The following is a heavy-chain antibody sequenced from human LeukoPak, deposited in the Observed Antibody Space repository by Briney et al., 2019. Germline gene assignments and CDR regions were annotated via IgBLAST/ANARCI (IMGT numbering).Heavy chain of an antibody. Sequence: SETLSLTCAVYGGSFSGYYWSWIRQPPGKGLEWIGEINHSGSTNYNPSLKSRVTISVDRSKNQFSLKLKSVTAADTAVYYCARNPTVFDPGYWGQGTLVTVSS. CDR2: INHSGST. D-gene: IGHD3-9*01. CDR1: GGSFSGYY. V-gene: IGHV4-34*01. J-gene: IGHJ4*02. CDR3: ARNPTVFDPGY.